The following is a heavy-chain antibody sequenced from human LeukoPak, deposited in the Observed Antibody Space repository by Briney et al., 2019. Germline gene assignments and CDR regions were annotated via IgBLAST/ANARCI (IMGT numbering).Heavy chain of an antibody. CDR2: ISSSSSSYI. J-gene: IGHJ6*03. D-gene: IGHD2-15*01. V-gene: IGHV3-21*01. Sequence: GGSLRLSCAASGFTFSSYSMNWVRQAPGKGLEWVSSISSSSSSYIYYADSVKGRFTISRDNAKNSLYLQMNSLRAEDTAVYYCARSRWTYYYYYYMDVWGKGTTVTVSS. CDR3: ARSRWTYYYYYYMDV. CDR1: GFTFSSYS.